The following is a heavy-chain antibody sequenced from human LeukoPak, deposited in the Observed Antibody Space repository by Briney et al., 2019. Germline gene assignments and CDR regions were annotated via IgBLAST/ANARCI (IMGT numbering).Heavy chain of an antibody. CDR3: ARLASIAAADLYYYYYMDV. CDR2: IYTSGST. J-gene: IGHJ6*03. V-gene: IGHV4-61*02. Sequence: SGTLSLTCTVSGGSISSGSYYWSWIRQPAGKGLEWIGRIYTSGSTNYNPSLKSRVTISVDTSKNQFSLKLSSVTAADTAVYYCARLASIAAADLYYYYYMDVWGKGTTVTVSS. D-gene: IGHD6-13*01. CDR1: GGSISSGSYY.